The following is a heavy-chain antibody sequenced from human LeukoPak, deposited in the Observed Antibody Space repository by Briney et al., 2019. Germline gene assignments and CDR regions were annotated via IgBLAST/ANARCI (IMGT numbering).Heavy chain of an antibody. CDR1: GGSISSSSYY. CDR3: ARDHGYV. CDR2: IYYSGST. V-gene: IGHV4-61*01. D-gene: IGHD5-18*01. Sequence: SETLSLTCTVSGGSISSSSYYWGWIRQPPGKGLEWIGYIYYSGSTNYNPSLKSRVTISVDTSKNQFSLKLSSVTAADTAVYYCARDHGYVWGQGTLVTVSS. J-gene: IGHJ4*02.